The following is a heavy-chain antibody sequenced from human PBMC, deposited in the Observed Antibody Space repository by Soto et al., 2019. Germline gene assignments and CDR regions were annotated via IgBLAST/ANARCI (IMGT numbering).Heavy chain of an antibody. CDR1: GGTFSSYA. Sequence: GASVKVSCKASGGTFSSYAISWVRQAPGQGLEWMGGIIPIFGTANYAQKFQGRVTITADESTSTAYMELSSLRSEDTAVYYCACCPIFTGYPGHAFDIWGQGTMVTVSS. D-gene: IGHD3-9*01. CDR3: ACCPIFTGYPGHAFDI. V-gene: IGHV1-69*13. CDR2: IIPIFGTA. J-gene: IGHJ3*02.